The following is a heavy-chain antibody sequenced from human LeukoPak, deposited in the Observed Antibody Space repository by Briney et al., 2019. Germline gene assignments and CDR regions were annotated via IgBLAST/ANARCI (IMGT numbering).Heavy chain of an antibody. Sequence: SETLSLTCTVSGGSISSSSYYWGWIRQPPGKGLEWIGSIYYSGSTYYNPSLKSRVTISVDTSKNQFSLKLSSVIAADTAVYYCARLEDIVVVPADISGWFDPWGQGTLVTVSS. V-gene: IGHV4-39*01. CDR2: IYYSGST. J-gene: IGHJ5*02. CDR3: ARLEDIVVVPADISGWFDP. CDR1: GGSISSSSYY. D-gene: IGHD2-2*01.